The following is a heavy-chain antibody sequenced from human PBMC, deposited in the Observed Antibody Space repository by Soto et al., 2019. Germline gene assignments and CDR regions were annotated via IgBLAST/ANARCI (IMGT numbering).Heavy chain of an antibody. D-gene: IGHD3-22*01. CDR3: ARLDYYDSSGYYYYYGMDV. Sequence: SETQSLTWAVYGGSFSGYYWSWIRQPRGKGLEWIGEINHSGSTNYNPSLKSRVTISVDTSKNQFSLKLSSVTAADTAVYYCARLDYYDSSGYYYYYGMDVWGQGTTVTVSS. J-gene: IGHJ6*02. V-gene: IGHV4-34*01. CDR1: GGSFSGYY. CDR2: INHSGST.